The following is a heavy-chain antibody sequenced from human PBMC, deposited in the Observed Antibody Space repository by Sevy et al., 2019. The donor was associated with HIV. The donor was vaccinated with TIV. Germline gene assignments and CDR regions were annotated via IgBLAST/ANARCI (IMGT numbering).Heavy chain of an antibody. J-gene: IGHJ4*02. D-gene: IGHD6-6*01. CDR2: ISYDGSNK. CDR3: AREGGSSSFLDY. Sequence: GSLRLSCAASGFTFSSYAMHWVRQAPGKGLEWVAVISYDGSNKYYADSVKGRFTISRDNSKNTLYLQMNSLRAEDTAVYYCAREGGSSSFLDYWGQGTLVTVSS. V-gene: IGHV3-30-3*01. CDR1: GFTFSSYA.